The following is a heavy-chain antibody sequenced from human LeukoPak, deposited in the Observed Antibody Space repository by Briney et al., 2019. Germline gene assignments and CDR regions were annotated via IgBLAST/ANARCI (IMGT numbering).Heavy chain of an antibody. CDR2: IKQDGSEK. CDR1: GFTFSDYW. Sequence: PGGSLRLSCAASGFTFSDYWMSWVRQAPGKGLEWVANIKQDGSEKHYVDSLRGRFTISRDNAKNSLDLQMNSLRAEDTAVYFCARDLYYFDSSGYYASDLRGKGTLVTVSS. D-gene: IGHD3-22*01. CDR3: ARDLYYFDSSGYYASDL. J-gene: IGHJ5*02. V-gene: IGHV3-7*01.